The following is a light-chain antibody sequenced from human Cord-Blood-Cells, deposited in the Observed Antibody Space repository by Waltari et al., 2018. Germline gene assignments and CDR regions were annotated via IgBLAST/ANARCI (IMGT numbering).Light chain of an antibody. CDR3: SSYTSSSTLDVV. CDR2: EVS. Sequence: QSALTQPASVSGSPGQSITIPCTGTSRDVGGYNYVSWYQQHPGKAPKLMIYEVSTRPSGVSNRFSGSKSGNTASLTISGLQAEDEADYYCSSYTSSSTLDVVFGGGTKLTVL. J-gene: IGLJ2*01. CDR1: SRDVGGYNY. V-gene: IGLV2-14*01.